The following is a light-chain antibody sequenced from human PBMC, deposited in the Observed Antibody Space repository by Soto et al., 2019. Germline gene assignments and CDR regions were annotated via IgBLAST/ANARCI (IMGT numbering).Light chain of an antibody. Sequence: DIQLTQSPSSLSASVGDRVSISCRASQSISRYLNWYQWRPGKAPTLLIYTTSSVQSGVPSRFSGSGSRTDFTLTISSLQPEDFATYYCQQSSNTPYTFGRGTKLEI. V-gene: IGKV1-39*01. J-gene: IGKJ2*01. CDR1: QSISRY. CDR3: QQSSNTPYT. CDR2: TTS.